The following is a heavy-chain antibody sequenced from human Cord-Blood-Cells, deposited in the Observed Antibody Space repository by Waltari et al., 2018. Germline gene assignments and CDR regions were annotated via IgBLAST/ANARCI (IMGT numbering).Heavy chain of an antibody. CDR1: GGSISSYY. D-gene: IGHD6-19*01. CDR2: IDTSGST. CDR3: ARSGYSSGWFDAFDI. Sequence: QVQLPESGPGLVKPSETLSLTCTVSGGSISSYYWTWLRQPAGKGLEWIGRIDTSGSTNYNPSLKSRVTMSVDTSKNQFSLKLSSVTAADTAVYYCARSGYSSGWFDAFDIWGQGTMVTVSS. J-gene: IGHJ3*02. V-gene: IGHV4-4*07.